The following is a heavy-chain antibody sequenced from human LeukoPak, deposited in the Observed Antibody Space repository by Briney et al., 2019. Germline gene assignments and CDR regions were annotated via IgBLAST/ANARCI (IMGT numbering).Heavy chain of an antibody. CDR3: AREWRGAFDY. Sequence: GGSLRLSCATSGFTFSTYTMNWVRQAPGKGLEWVSYISSSSGTIYYADSVKGRFTISRDNAKNSLYLQMNSLRAEDTAVYYXAREWRGAFDYWGQGTLVTVSS. CDR1: GFTFSTYT. V-gene: IGHV3-48*01. J-gene: IGHJ4*02. CDR2: ISSSSGTI. D-gene: IGHD4/OR15-4a*01.